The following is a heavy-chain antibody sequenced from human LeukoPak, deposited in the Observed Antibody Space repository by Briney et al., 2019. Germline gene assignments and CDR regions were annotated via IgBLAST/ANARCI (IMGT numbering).Heavy chain of an antibody. D-gene: IGHD4-11*01. CDR2: ISGSGGST. CDR1: GLTFSSYA. Sequence: PGGSLRLSCAASGLTFSSYAMSWVRQAPGKGLEWVSAISGSGGSTYYADSVKGRFTISRDNSKNTLYLQMNSLRAEDSAVYYCAKDRTVTTAVGGYWGQGTLVTVSS. J-gene: IGHJ4*02. V-gene: IGHV3-23*01. CDR3: AKDRTVTTAVGGY.